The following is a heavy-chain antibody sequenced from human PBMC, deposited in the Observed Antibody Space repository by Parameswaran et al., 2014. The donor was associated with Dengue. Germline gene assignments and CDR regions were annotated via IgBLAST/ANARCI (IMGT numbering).Heavy chain of an antibody. Sequence: WVRQAPGQGLEWVEGSSPCLLQQTTHRSSRAESRLPRYELSSTAYMDLSSLTSEDTAVYYCARGGWHYYGSGSYRRNGMDVWGQGTTVTVSS. CDR2: SSPCLLQ. V-gene: IGHV1-69*01. J-gene: IGHJ6*02. CDR3: ARGGWHYYGSGSYRRNGMDV. D-gene: IGHD3-10*01.